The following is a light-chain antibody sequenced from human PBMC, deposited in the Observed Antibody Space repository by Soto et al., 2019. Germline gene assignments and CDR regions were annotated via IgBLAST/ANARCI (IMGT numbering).Light chain of an antibody. J-gene: IGKJ1*01. CDR1: QSISIY. CDR2: AAS. CDR3: QQYGSSPWT. V-gene: IGKV1-39*01. Sequence: DIHMTQSPSSLSASVGDRVTITCRASQSISIYLNWYQQKPGKAPNLLIYAASSLQSGVPSRFSGSESGTDFTLTISRLEPEDFAVYYCQQYGSSPWTFGQGTKVDIK.